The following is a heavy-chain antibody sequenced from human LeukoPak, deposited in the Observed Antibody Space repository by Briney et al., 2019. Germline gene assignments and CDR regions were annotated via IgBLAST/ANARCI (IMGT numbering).Heavy chain of an antibody. V-gene: IGHV4-59*01. CDR3: AASGYYPNWFDP. Sequence: SETLSLTCAVYGGSISTYYWSWIRQTPGKGLEWIGYIYYSGSTNYNPSLKSRVTISVDTSKNQFSLKLSSVTAADTAVYYCAASGYYPNWFDPWGQGTLVTVSS. CDR1: GGSISTYY. J-gene: IGHJ5*02. CDR2: IYYSGST. D-gene: IGHD3-22*01.